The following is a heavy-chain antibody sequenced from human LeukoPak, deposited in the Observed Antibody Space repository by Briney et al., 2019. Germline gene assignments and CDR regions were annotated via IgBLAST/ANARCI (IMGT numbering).Heavy chain of an antibody. CDR1: GFTFSSYA. V-gene: IGHV3-30*04. J-gene: IGHJ6*03. CDR2: ISYDGSNK. D-gene: IGHD3-16*01. Sequence: GGSLRLSCAASGFTFSSYAMHWVRQAPGKGLEWVAVISYDGSNKYYADSVKGRFTISRDNSKNTLYLQMNSLRAEDTAVYYCARSFTGYYYMDVWGKGTTVTISS. CDR3: ARSFTGYYYMDV.